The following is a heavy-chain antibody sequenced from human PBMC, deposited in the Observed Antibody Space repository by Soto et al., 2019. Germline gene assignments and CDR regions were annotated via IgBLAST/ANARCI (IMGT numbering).Heavy chain of an antibody. D-gene: IGHD1-1*01. CDR3: ARDQLEGNWFDP. CDR1: GGSISSGGYS. V-gene: IGHV4-30-2*01. Sequence: SETLSLTCAVSGGSISSGGYSWNWIRQPPGKGLEWIGYIYHSGSTLYNPSLKSRVTISVDKSKNQFSLKLTSVTAADTAVYYCARDQLEGNWFDPRGQRTLGTVSS. CDR2: IYHSGST. J-gene: IGHJ5*02.